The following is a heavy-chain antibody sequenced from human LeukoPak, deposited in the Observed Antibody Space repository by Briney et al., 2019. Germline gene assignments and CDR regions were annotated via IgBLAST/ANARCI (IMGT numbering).Heavy chain of an antibody. CDR3: ARDLSRGTWIRPEFDY. V-gene: IGHV3-48*04. Sequence: GGSLRLSCAASGFTFSSYSMNWVRQAPGKGLEWVSYISSSSSSIYYADSVKGRFTISRDNAKNSLYLQMNSLRAEDTAVYYCARDLSRGTWIRPEFDYWGQGTLVTVSS. CDR1: GFTFSSYS. J-gene: IGHJ4*02. CDR2: ISSSSSSI. D-gene: IGHD5-18*01.